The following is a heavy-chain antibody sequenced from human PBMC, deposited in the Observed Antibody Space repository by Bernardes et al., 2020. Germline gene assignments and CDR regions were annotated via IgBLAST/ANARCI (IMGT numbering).Heavy chain of an antibody. CDR1: GWSFSGYY. CDR2: IHHSGST. V-gene: IGHV4-34*01. Sequence: SETLSLTFGVYGWSFSGYYWNWIRQPPGKRLEWIAEIHHSGSTNYNPSLKSRVTISMDTSKSQFSLNLSSVTAADTAVYYCARGHDYVWGSYRYTGGDYFDSWGQGTLVTVSS. J-gene: IGHJ4*02. D-gene: IGHD3-16*02. CDR3: ARGHDYVWGSYRYTGGDYFDS.